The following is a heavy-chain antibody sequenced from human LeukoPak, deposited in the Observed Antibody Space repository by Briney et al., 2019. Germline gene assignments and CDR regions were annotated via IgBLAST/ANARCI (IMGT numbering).Heavy chain of an antibody. CDR3: AIVVAARQGTIDP. Sequence: PAGSLRLSCAASGCTFSSYAMSWVRQAPGKGLEWVSAISGSGGTTYYAASVKGRFNISRDNSQSTLYLQMDSLRAEDTAVYYCAIVVAARQGTIDPWGQVTLVTIS. J-gene: IGHJ5*02. D-gene: IGHD6-6*01. V-gene: IGHV3-23*01. CDR1: GCTFSSYA. CDR2: ISGSGGTT.